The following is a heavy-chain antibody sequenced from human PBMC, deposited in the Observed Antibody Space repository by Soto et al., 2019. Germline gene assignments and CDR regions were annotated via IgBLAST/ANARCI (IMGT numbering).Heavy chain of an antibody. CDR2: ISYDGRSK. V-gene: IGHV3-30*18. CDR1: GFIFNIYG. CDR3: AKVTFAYCSGGSCLYYSSMDV. Sequence: QAQLVESGGGAVQPGRSLRLSCAAPGFIFNIYGMHWVRQAPGKGLEWVAVISYDGRSKYYADSVKGRFTVSRDNSNDTVYLQLNSLRAEDTAVYYCAKVTFAYCSGGSCLYYSSMDVWGQGTTVTVSS. D-gene: IGHD2-15*01. J-gene: IGHJ6*02.